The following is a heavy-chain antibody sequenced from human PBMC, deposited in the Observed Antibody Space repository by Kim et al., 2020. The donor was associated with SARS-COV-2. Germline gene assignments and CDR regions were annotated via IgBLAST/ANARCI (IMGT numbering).Heavy chain of an antibody. Sequence: GGSLRLSCAASGFTFSSYSMNWVRQAPGKGLEWVSSISSSSSYIYYADSVKGRFTISRDNAKNSLYLQMNSLIAEDTAVYYCARGEDSSSSWFYYYGMDVWGQGTTVTVSS. J-gene: IGHJ6*02. V-gene: IGHV3-21*01. CDR2: ISSSSSYI. CDR1: GFTFSSYS. CDR3: ARGEDSSSSWFYYYGMDV. D-gene: IGHD6-6*01.